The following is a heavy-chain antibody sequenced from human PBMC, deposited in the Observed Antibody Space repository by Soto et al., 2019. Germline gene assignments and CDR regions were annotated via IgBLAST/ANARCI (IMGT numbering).Heavy chain of an antibody. CDR3: AREGYYYDSSGYYYAY. V-gene: IGHV1-69*13. J-gene: IGHJ4*02. D-gene: IGHD3-22*01. CDR2: IIPIFGTA. CDR1: GGTFSSYA. Sequence: SVKVSCKASGGTFSSYAISWVRQAPGQGLEWMGGIIPIFGTANYAQKFQGRVTITADESTSTAYMELSSLRSEDTAVYYCAREGYYYDSSGYYYAYWGQGTLVTVSS.